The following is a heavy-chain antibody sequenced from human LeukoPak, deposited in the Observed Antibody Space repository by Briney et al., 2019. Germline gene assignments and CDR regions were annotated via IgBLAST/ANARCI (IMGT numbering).Heavy chain of an antibody. CDR2: IGGSGGSS. D-gene: IGHD7-27*01. CDR1: GFTFSSYA. J-gene: IGHJ4*02. CDR3: AIDPNWGTHS. Sequence: PGGSLRLSCAASGFTFSSYAMSWVRQAPGKGLEWVSAIGGSGGSSYSADSVKGRFTISRDNSKNTLYLQMSSLRAEDTAVYYCAIDPNWGTHSWGQGVLVTVSS. V-gene: IGHV3-23*01.